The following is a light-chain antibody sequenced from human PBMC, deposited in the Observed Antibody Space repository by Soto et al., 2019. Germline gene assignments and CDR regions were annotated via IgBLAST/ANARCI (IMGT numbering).Light chain of an antibody. CDR2: AAS. CDR1: QDIRNY. J-gene: IGKJ3*01. CDR3: PKYDRAPFT. V-gene: IGKV1-27*01. Sequence: DIQMTQSPSSLSASVGDRVTITCRASQDIRNYLAWYQHKPGQVPKPLIDAASTLQSGVPSRFRGSASGTDCPLSISSLQPEDVATYYCPKYDRAPFTGRPGHKVHVK.